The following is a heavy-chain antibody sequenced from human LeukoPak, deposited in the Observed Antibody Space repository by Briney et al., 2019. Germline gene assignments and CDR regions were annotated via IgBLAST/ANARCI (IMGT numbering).Heavy chain of an antibody. J-gene: IGHJ4*02. CDR3: ARPSDSSGYDY. Sequence: ASVKVSCKASGYTFTSYYMHWVRQAPGQGLEWMGIINPSGGSTSYAQKFQGRVTMTRDTSISTAYMELSRLRSDDTAVYYCARPSDSSGYDYWGQGTLVTVSS. CDR1: GYTFTSYY. CDR2: INPSGGST. D-gene: IGHD3-22*01. V-gene: IGHV1-46*01.